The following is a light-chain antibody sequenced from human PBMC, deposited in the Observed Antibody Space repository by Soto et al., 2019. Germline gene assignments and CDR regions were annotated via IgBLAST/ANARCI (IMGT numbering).Light chain of an antibody. CDR3: SSYTGNITPYV. CDR1: SSDVGGYNY. V-gene: IGLV2-14*01. J-gene: IGLJ1*01. Sequence: QSALTQPASVSGSPGQSITISCTGTSSDVGGYNYVSWYQQHPGKAPKLMIYAVSDRPSGVSNRFSGSKSGNTASLTISGLQAEDEADYYCSSYTGNITPYVFGTGTKLTVL. CDR2: AVS.